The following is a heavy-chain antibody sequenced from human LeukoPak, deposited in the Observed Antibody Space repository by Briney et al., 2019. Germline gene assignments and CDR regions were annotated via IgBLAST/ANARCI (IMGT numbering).Heavy chain of an antibody. J-gene: IGHJ4*02. V-gene: IGHV3-23*01. CDR1: GFTFSSYA. D-gene: IGHD5-24*01. CDR2: ISGSGGST. Sequence: GGSLRLSCAASGFTFSSYAMSWVRQAPGKGLEWVSAISGSGGSTYYADSVKGRFTISRDNSKNTLYLQMNSLRAEDTAVYYCAGLRDGYNAFWDYWGQGTLVTVSS. CDR3: AGLRDGYNAFWDY.